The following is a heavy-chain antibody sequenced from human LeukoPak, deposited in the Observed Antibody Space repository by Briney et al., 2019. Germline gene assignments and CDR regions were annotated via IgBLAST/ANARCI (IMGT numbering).Heavy chain of an antibody. CDR3: ARDSSAAPHSY. CDR2: IKEEGSEK. CDR1: GFTFSGYL. V-gene: IGHV3-7*01. J-gene: IGHJ4*02. Sequence: GGSLRLSCAASGFTFSGYLMSWVRQAPGKGLEWVANIKEEGSEKYYVDSVKGRFIISRDNAKNSLYLQMNSLRAEDTTVYYCARDSSAAPHSYWGQGTLVTVFS. D-gene: IGHD2-15*01.